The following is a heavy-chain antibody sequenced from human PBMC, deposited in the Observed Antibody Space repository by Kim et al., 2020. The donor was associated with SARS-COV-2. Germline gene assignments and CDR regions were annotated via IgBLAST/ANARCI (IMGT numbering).Heavy chain of an antibody. J-gene: IGHJ5*02. D-gene: IGHD6-13*01. Sequence: SETLSLTCAVYGGSFSGYYWSWIRQPPGKGLEWIGEINHSGSTNYNPSLKSRVTISVDTSKNQFSLKLSSVTAADTAVYYCARAATSLAAGTPATINWFDPWGQGTLVTVSS. CDR2: INHSGST. V-gene: IGHV4-34*01. CDR1: GGSFSGYY. CDR3: ARAATSLAAGTPATINWFDP.